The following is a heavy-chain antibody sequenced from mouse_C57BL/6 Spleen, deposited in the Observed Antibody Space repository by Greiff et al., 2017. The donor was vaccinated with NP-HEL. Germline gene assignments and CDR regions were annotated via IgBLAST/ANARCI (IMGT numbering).Heavy chain of an antibody. CDR2: INYDGSST. Sequence: EVHLVESEGGLVQPGSSMKLSCTASGFTFSDYYMAWVRQVPEKGLEWVANINYDGSSTYYLDSLKSRFIISRDNAKNILYLQMSSLKSEDTATYYCARGDGPWRFGVWGTGTTVTVSS. V-gene: IGHV5-16*01. CDR1: GFTFSDYY. CDR3: ARGDGPWRFGV. D-gene: IGHD2-3*01. J-gene: IGHJ1*03.